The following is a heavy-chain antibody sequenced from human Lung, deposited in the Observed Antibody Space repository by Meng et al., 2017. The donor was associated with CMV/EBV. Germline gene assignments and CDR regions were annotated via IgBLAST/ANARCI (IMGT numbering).Heavy chain of an antibody. V-gene: IGHV4-59*13. CDR2: ISYGGGT. J-gene: IGHJ3*01. CDR1: GGSISGYY. D-gene: IGHD2-2*01. Sequence: SCTVSGGSISGYYWSFIRQSPGKGLEWIGYISYGGGTKYNPSLQSRVTMSLATSEKQFTLKLTSLTAADTAVYYCASCRGTSCHDGIDFSCHGTMVTVSS. CDR3: ASCRGTSCHDGIDF.